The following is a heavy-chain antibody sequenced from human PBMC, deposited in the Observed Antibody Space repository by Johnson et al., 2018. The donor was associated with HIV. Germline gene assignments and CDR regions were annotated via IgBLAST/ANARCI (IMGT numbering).Heavy chain of an antibody. CDR1: GFSFSNYW. Sequence: EVQLVESGGGLVQPGGSLRLSCAASGFSFSNYWMTWVRQAPGKGLEWVANINQDGSEKFSVDSVKGRFAISRDNANNSLYLQMNSLRAEDTAVYYCARGRGALDIWGQGTKVTVSS. CDR2: INQDGSEK. CDR3: ARGRGALDI. V-gene: IGHV3-7*04. D-gene: IGHD3-16*01. J-gene: IGHJ3*02.